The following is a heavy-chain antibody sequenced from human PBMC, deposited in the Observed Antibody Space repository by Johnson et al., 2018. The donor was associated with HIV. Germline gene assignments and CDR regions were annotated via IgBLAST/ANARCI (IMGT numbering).Heavy chain of an antibody. J-gene: IGHJ3*02. Sequence: VQLVESGGGLVQPGRSLRLSCAASGFTFDDYAMHWVRQAPGKGLEWVSGISWNSGSIGYADSVKGRFTISRDNAKNSLYLQMNSLRAEDTAVYYCATEGYGSGTYGAFDIWGQGTKVTVSS. V-gene: IGHV3-9*01. CDR3: ATEGYGSGTYGAFDI. D-gene: IGHD3-10*01. CDR1: GFTFDDYA. CDR2: ISWNSGSI.